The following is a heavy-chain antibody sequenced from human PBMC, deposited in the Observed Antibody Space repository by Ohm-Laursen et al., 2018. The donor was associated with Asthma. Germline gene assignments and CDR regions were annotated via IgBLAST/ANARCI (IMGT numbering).Heavy chain of an antibody. D-gene: IGHD3-22*01. J-gene: IGHJ4*02. CDR1: GFTFSSYS. CDR2: ISSSSSTI. Sequence: SLRLSCAASGFTFSSYSVNWVRQAPGKGLEWVSYISSSSSTIYYADSVKGRFTISRDNAKNSLYLQMNSLRDEDTAVYYCATVSDSSGYYRVYWGQGTLVTVSS. V-gene: IGHV3-48*02. CDR3: ATVSDSSGYYRVY.